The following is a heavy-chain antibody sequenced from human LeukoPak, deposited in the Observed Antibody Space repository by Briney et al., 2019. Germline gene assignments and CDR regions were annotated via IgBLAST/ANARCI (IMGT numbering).Heavy chain of an antibody. V-gene: IGHV3-30*02. CDR3: AKPEYSSGPPPD. CDR2: IRYDGSNK. J-gene: IGHJ4*02. D-gene: IGHD6-19*01. Sequence: GGSLRLSCAASGFTFSSYGMHWVRQAPGKGLEWVAFIRYDGSNKYYADSVKGRFTISRDNSKNTLYLQMNSLRAEDTAVYYYAKPEYSSGPPPDWGQGTLVTVSS. CDR1: GFTFSSYG.